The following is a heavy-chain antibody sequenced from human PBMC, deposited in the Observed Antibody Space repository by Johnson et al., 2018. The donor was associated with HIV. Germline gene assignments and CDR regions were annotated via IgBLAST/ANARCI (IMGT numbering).Heavy chain of an antibody. V-gene: IGHV3-11*04. CDR2: ISSTGTTI. D-gene: IGHD5-18*01. CDR3: ARNRPVSYGYRGAFDF. Sequence: QVQLVESGGGLVQPGGSLRLSCAASGFTVMSHYMTWVRQAPGKGLEWVSYISSTGTTIYYADSVKGRFTISRDNAMKSLYLKINSLRAEDTAVYYCARNRPVSYGYRGAFDFWGQGTVVTVSS. CDR1: GFTVMSHY. J-gene: IGHJ3*01.